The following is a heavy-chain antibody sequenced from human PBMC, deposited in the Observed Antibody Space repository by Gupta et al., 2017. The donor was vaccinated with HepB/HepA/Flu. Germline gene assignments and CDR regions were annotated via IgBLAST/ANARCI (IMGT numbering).Heavy chain of an antibody. J-gene: IGHJ3*02. CDR1: GFALRDYW. CDR3: ARVQRFRQFGGFDI. V-gene: IGHV3-7*01. Sequence: EVQLVESGGGLVHPGGSLRLSCAASGFALRDYWMSWVRQAPGKGLEWVANIKKDGSEKYYVDSVEGRVTISRDNAKNSLYLQLNSLRAEDTTIYYCARVQRFRQFGGFDIWGQGTMVTVSS. D-gene: IGHD4-23*01. CDR2: IKKDGSEK.